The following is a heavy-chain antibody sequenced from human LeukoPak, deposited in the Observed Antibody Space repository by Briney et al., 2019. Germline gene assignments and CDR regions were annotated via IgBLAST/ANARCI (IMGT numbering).Heavy chain of an antibody. CDR1: GGSISSGDYY. CDR2: IYYSGST. D-gene: IGHD3-16*01. CDR3: ARPPLRLPGGGYFDY. J-gene: IGHJ4*02. V-gene: IGHV4-30-4*08. Sequence: SETLSLTCTVSGGSISSGDYYWSWIRQPPGKGLEWIGYIYYSGSTYYNPSLKSRVTISVDTSKNQFSLKLSSVTAADTAVYYCARPPLRLPGGGYFDYWGQGTLVTVSS.